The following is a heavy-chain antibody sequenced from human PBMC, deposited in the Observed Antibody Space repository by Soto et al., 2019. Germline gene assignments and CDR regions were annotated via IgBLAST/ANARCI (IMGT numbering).Heavy chain of an antibody. CDR2: INHSGST. CDR1: GGSFSGYY. CDR3: ARGRKPKIVVVINRAPFDY. V-gene: IGHV4-34*01. D-gene: IGHD3-22*01. J-gene: IGHJ4*02. Sequence: SETLSLTCALYGGSFSGYYWSLIRQPPGKGLEWIGEINHSGSTNYNPSLKSRVTISVDTSKNQFSLKLSSVTAADTAVYYCARGRKPKIVVVINRAPFDYWGQGTLVTVSS.